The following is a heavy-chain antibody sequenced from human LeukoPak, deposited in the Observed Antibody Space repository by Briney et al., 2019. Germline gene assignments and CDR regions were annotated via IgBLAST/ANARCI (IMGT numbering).Heavy chain of an antibody. J-gene: IGHJ4*02. CDR3: ARDPSSEDY. CDR2: ISANSAGT. V-gene: IGHV3-23*01. Sequence: GGSLRLSCAASGFTYSTYAMSWVRQGPGEGLEWVSAISANSAGTYYADSVKGRFTISRDNAKNSLYLQMNSLRAEDTAVYYCARDPSSEDYWGQGTLVTVSS. CDR1: GFTYSTYA.